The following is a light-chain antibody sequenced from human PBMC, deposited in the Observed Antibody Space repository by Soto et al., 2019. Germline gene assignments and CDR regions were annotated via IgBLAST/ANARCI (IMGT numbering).Light chain of an antibody. Sequence: QSVLTQPASVSDSPGQSITISCTGTSSDVGGSNFVSWYQQHPGKPPKLIIYDVANRPSGVSNRFSGSKSGSTASLSISRLQAEDEADYYCSSYTSSSTIVVFGGGTKLTVL. CDR2: DVA. CDR3: SSYTSSSTIVV. J-gene: IGLJ2*01. CDR1: SSDVGGSNF. V-gene: IGLV2-14*03.